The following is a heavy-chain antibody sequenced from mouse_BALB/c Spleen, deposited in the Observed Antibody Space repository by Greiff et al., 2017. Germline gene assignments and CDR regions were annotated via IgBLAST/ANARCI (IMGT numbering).Heavy chain of an antibody. CDR1: GFTFSSFG. CDR2: ISSGSSTI. V-gene: IGHV5-17*02. Sequence: EVQGVESGGGLVQPGGSRKLSCAASGFTFSSFGMHWVRQAPEKGLEWVAYISSGSSTIYYADTVKGRFTISRDNPKNTLFLQMSSLKSEDTAMYYCARRFTTLYFDYWGQGTTLTVSS. CDR3: ARRFTTLYFDY. J-gene: IGHJ2*01. D-gene: IGHD1-1*01.